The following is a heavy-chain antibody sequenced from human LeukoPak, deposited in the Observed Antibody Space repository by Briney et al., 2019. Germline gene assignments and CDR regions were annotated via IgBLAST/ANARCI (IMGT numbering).Heavy chain of an antibody. D-gene: IGHD3-10*01. CDR2: IYTSGGT. Sequence: SETLSLTCTVSGGSISSYYWSWIRQPAGKGLEWIGRIYTSGGTNYNPSLKSRVTISVDTSKNQFSLKLSSVTAADTAVYYCARRRPTYYYGSGSYFGNWFDPWGQGTLVTVSS. CDR1: GGSISSYY. J-gene: IGHJ5*02. CDR3: ARRRPTYYYGSGSYFGNWFDP. V-gene: IGHV4-4*07.